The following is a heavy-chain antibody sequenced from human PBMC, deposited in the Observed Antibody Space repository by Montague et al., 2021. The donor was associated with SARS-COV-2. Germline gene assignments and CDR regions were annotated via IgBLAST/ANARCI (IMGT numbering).Heavy chain of an antibody. Sequence: SETLSLTCAVSDDSISTSTIYYWGWIRQPPGKGLEWIGSIYNSGRTFYNPSLKSRVTMSVDASKNQFSVRLTSVTAADTAVYFCARQLPSYCATNKCYPYYFDGWGQGALVTVSS. CDR1: DDSISTSTIYY. CDR2: IYNSGRT. CDR3: ARQLPSYCATNKCYPYYFDG. V-gene: IGHV4-39*01. J-gene: IGHJ4*02. D-gene: IGHD2-8*01.